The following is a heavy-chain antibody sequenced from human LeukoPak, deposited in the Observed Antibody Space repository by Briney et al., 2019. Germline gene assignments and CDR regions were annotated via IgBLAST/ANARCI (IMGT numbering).Heavy chain of an antibody. D-gene: IGHD2-2*01. CDR1: GFTFDDYG. CDR3: ARDRFRGVVVPAAIGN. J-gene: IGHJ4*02. Sequence: GGSLRLSCAASGFTFDDYGMSWVRQAPGKGLEWVANIKQDGSEKYYVDSVKGRFTISRDNAKNSLYLQMNSLRAEDTAVYYCARDRFRGVVVPAAIGNWGQGTLVTVSS. V-gene: IGHV3-7*01. CDR2: IKQDGSEK.